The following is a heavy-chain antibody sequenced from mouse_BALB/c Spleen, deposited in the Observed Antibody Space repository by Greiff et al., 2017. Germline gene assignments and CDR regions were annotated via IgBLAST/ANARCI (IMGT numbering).Heavy chain of an antibody. D-gene: IGHD2-4*01. CDR3: TRVDYDPYYYAMDY. J-gene: IGHJ4*01. CDR1: GYTFTSYY. CDR2: INPSNGGT. V-gene: IGHV1S81*02. Sequence: QVQLQQSGAELVKPGASVKLSCKASGYTFTSYYMYWVKQRPGQGLEWIGEINPSNGGTNFNEKFKSKATLTVDKSSSTAYMQLSSLTSEDSAVYYCTRVDYDPYYYAMDYWGQGTSVTVSS.